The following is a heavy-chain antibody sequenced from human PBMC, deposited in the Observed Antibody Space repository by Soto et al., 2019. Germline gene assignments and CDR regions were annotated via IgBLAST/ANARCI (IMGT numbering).Heavy chain of an antibody. Sequence: QVQFVQSGAEVKKPGASVKVSCKASGYSFTNYNVHWVRQAPGQGLEWMAIIYASGGHTTYAQSFQGRVTVTRDTSTSTVYLELNSLRSDDTAVYYCFRGGYDDYGKEGRYWGQGTLVTVSS. V-gene: IGHV1-46*01. CDR3: FRGGYDDYGKEGRY. CDR1: GYSFTNYN. CDR2: IYASGGHT. J-gene: IGHJ4*02. D-gene: IGHD5-12*01.